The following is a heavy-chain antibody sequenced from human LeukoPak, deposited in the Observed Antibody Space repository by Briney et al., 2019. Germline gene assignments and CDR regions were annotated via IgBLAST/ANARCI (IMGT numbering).Heavy chain of an antibody. V-gene: IGHV4-34*01. J-gene: IGHJ6*01. CDR3: ARRGRIQLWFNRRGLDV. D-gene: IGHD5-18*01. CDR1: GGSFSGYY. Sequence: SETLSLTCAVYGGSFSGYYWGWVPQPPGRGLGWVGEINHSGSTNYNPSLKSRVTISVDTSKSQFSLELSSVPAADTAVYYCARRGRIQLWFNRRGLDVWGKGTTVTVSS. CDR2: INHSGST.